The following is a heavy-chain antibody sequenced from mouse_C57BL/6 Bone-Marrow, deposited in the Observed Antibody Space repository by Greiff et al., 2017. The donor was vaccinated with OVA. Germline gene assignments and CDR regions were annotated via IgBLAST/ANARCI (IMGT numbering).Heavy chain of an antibody. Sequence: VKLQESGAELARPGASVKLSCKASGYTFTSYGISWVKQRTGQGLEWIGEIYPRSGNTYYNEKFKGKATLTADKSSSTAYMELRSLTSEDSAVYCCARSGITTVVEGAWFAYWGQGTLVTVSA. CDR1: GYTFTSYG. D-gene: IGHD1-1*01. J-gene: IGHJ3*01. CDR2: IYPRSGNT. V-gene: IGHV1-81*01. CDR3: ARSGITTVVEGAWFAY.